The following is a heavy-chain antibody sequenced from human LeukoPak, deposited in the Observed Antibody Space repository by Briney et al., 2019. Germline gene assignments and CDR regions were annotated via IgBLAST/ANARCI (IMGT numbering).Heavy chain of an antibody. D-gene: IGHD4-17*01. J-gene: IGHJ4*02. V-gene: IGHV1-69*05. CDR2: IIPIFGTA. Sequence: GASVKVSCKASGGTFSSYAISWVRQAPGQGLEWMGGIIPIFGTANYAQKFQGRVTITTDESTSTAYMELSSLRSEDTAVYYCARDDYGAAHFDYWGQGTLVTVSS. CDR1: GGTFSSYA. CDR3: ARDDYGAAHFDY.